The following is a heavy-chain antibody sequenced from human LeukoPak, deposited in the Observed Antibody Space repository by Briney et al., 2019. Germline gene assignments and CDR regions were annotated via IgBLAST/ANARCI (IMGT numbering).Heavy chain of an antibody. CDR3: ARGLVRGSYYMDV. Sequence: ASVKVSCKASGGTFSSYAISWVRQAPGQGLEWMGWISAYNGNTNYAQKLQGRVTMTTDTSTSTAYMELRSLRSDDTAVYYCARGLVRGSYYMDVWGKGTTVTISS. J-gene: IGHJ6*03. D-gene: IGHD3-10*01. CDR1: GGTFSSYA. CDR2: ISAYNGNT. V-gene: IGHV1-18*01.